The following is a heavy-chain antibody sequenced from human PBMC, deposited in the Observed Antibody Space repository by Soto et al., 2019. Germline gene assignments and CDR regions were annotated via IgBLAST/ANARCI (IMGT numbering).Heavy chain of an antibody. V-gene: IGHV4-59*01. Sequence: PSETLSLTCTVSGGSISSYYWSWIRQPPGKGLEWIGYIYYSGSTNYNPSLKSRVTISVDTSKDQFSLKLSSVTAADTAVYYCARDQVVPAAMIAGEYYYYGMDVWGQGTTVTVSS. CDR2: IYYSGST. CDR1: GGSISSYY. J-gene: IGHJ6*02. CDR3: ARDQVVPAAMIAGEYYYYGMDV. D-gene: IGHD2-2*01.